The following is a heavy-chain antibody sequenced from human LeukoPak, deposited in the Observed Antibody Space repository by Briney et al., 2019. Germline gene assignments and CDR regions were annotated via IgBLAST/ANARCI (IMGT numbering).Heavy chain of an antibody. D-gene: IGHD4-23*01. J-gene: IGHJ5*02. Sequence: ASVKVPCKASGGTFSSYAISWVRQAPGQGLEWMGGIIPIFGTANYAQKFQGRVTITADESTSTAYMELSSLRSEDTAVYYCARDNYGGNSVFFGWFDPWGQGTLVTVSS. V-gene: IGHV1-69*13. CDR2: IIPIFGTA. CDR3: ARDNYGGNSVFFGWFDP. CDR1: GGTFSSYA.